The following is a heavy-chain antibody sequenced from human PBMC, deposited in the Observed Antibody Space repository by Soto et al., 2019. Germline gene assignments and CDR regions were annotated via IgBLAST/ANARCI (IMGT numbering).Heavy chain of an antibody. CDR2: IIPIFGTA. J-gene: IGHJ6*02. D-gene: IGHD3-16*01. V-gene: IGHV1-69*01. Sequence: QVQLVQSGADVKKPGSSVKVSCKASGGTFSSYAISWVRQAPGQGLEWMGGIIPIFGTANYAQKFQGRVTITADESTSTAYMELSCLRSEDTAVYYCARGNSAYNYDYYGMDVWGQGTTVTVSS. CDR3: ARGNSAYNYDYYGMDV. CDR1: GGTFSSYA.